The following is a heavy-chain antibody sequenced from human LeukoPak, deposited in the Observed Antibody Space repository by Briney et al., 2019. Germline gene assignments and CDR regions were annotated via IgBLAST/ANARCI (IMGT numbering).Heavy chain of an antibody. CDR1: GFTFSSYG. D-gene: IGHD4-17*01. J-gene: IGHJ4*02. CDR2: ISYDGSNK. Sequence: GGSLRLSCAASGFTFSSYGMHWGRQVPGKGLEWVAVISYDGSNKYYADSVKGRFTISRGNSKNTLYLQMNSLRAEDPAVYYCAKETNGDSRQYYFDYWGQGTLVTVSS. CDR3: AKETNGDSRQYYFDY. V-gene: IGHV3-30*18.